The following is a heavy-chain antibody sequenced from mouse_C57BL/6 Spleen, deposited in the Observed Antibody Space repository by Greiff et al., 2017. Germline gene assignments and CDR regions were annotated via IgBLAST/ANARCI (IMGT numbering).Heavy chain of an antibody. J-gene: IGHJ1*03. CDR2: IRSKSNNYAT. CDR3: VRPDSNYRYFDV. D-gene: IGHD2-5*01. CDR1: GFSFNTYA. Sequence: EVKLMESGGGLVQPKGSLKLSCAASGFSFNTYAMNWVRQAPGKGLEWVARIRSKSNNYATYYADSVKDRFTISRDDSESMLYLQMNKLKTEDTAMYYCVRPDSNYRYFDVWGTGTTVTVSS. V-gene: IGHV10-1*01.